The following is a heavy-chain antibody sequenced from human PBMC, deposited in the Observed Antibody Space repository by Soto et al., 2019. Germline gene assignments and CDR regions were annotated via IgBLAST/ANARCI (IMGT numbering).Heavy chain of an antibody. V-gene: IGHV4-39*01. J-gene: IGHJ4*02. CDR1: VGSVTNSSYY. Sequence: SETLSLTCTVSVGSVTNSSYYWGWIRQSPGKGLEWIGSVYYRGRSHSKSSVKSRVTISVDTSKNQFSLNLISVTASDTAVYYCVSQRTSVLTQAYFDYWGPGALVTVSS. CDR3: VSQRTSVLTQAYFDY. D-gene: IGHD2-8*01. CDR2: VYYRGRS.